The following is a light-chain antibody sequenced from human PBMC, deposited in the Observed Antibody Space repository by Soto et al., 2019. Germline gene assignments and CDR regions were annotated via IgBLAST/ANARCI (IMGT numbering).Light chain of an antibody. V-gene: IGKV1D-16*01. CDR1: QDISTW. CDR3: QQYDSYPIA. CDR2: TVS. Sequence: IQMTQSPSSVSVSVVYRSTITCRASQDISTWLAWYQQIPGKSPKSLIYTVSTLQSGVPSMFSGSGSGTEISLTISSLQPEDFATYSFQQYDSYPIAIVLGTRLEIK. J-gene: IGKJ5*01.